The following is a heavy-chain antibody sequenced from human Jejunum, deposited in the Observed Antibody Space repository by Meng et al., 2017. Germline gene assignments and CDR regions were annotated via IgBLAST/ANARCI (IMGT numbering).Heavy chain of an antibody. CDR1: GFTFSNYA. J-gene: IGHJ4*02. Sequence: EVQLLESGGGLVQPGVSLRLSCAASGFTFSNYAMGWVRQAPGKGLEWVSGISGSGITTKYADSVKGRFTISRDNSKNTLYVQMKGLRAEDTAVYYCAKDRSGGLGPTEGPDYWGQGTLVTVSS. D-gene: IGHD1-26*01. CDR2: ISGSGITT. V-gene: IGHV3-23*01. CDR3: AKDRSGGLGPTEGPDY.